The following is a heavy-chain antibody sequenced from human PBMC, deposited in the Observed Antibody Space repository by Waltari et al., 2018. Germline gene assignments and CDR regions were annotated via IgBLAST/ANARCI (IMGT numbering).Heavy chain of an antibody. Sequence: QVQLVQSGAEVKKPGASVKGSCKASGYTFTSYAMPWVRQAPGQRLEWMGWINAGNGNTKYSQKFQGRVTITRDTSASTAYMELSSLRSKDTAVHYCARGDYSNYELDYWGQGTLVTVSS. D-gene: IGHD4-4*01. CDR2: INAGNGNT. CDR3: ARGDYSNYELDY. CDR1: GYTFTSYA. V-gene: IGHV1-3*01. J-gene: IGHJ4*02.